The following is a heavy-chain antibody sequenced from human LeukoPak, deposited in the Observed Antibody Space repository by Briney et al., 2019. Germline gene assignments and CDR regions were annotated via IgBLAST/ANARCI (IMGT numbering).Heavy chain of an antibody. Sequence: PETLSLTCTVSGGPISSSSYYWGWIRQPPGKGLEWIGEINHSGSTNYNPSLKSRVTISVDTSKNQFSLKLSSVTAADTAVYYCARHTPMTTEDYWGQGTLVTVSS. CDR2: INHSGST. CDR1: GGPISSSSYY. V-gene: IGHV4-39*07. J-gene: IGHJ4*02. D-gene: IGHD4-17*01. CDR3: ARHTPMTTEDY.